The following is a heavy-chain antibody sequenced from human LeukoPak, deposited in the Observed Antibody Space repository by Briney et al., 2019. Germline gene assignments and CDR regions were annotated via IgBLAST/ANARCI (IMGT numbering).Heavy chain of an antibody. Sequence: SETLSLTCTVSGGSISSSSYYWGWIRQPPGKGLEWIGSIYYSGSTYYTPSHKSRVTISVDTSKNQFSLKLSSVTAADTAVYYCARHSSGYYLTFYFDYWGQGTLVTVSS. CDR3: ARHSSGYYLTFYFDY. V-gene: IGHV4-39*01. D-gene: IGHD3-22*01. J-gene: IGHJ4*02. CDR1: GGSISSSSYY. CDR2: IYYSGST.